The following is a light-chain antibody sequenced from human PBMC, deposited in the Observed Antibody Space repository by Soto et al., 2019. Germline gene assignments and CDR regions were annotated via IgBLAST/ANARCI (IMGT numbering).Light chain of an antibody. CDR1: QSISNL. J-gene: IGKJ5*01. CDR3: QQYNSYPLT. V-gene: IGKV1-5*03. Sequence: DIQMTQSPSTLSASVGDRVTITCRASQSISNLLAWYQQKPGRAPTLLIYKASTLESGVPSRFSGSTSGTEFTLTISSLHPDDLATYYCQQYNSYPLTFGQGTRLEIK. CDR2: KAS.